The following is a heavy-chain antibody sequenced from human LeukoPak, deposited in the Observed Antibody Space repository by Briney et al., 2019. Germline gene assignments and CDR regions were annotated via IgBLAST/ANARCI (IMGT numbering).Heavy chain of an antibody. CDR1: GFTFSDYS. V-gene: IGHV3-21*01. CDR2: ISTSSTYK. D-gene: IGHD2-21*02. J-gene: IGHJ4*02. Sequence: PGGSLRLSCAASGFTFSDYSMNWVRQAPGKGLEWVSSISTSSTYKIYADSVKGRCTISRDNAKNSLYLQMNSLRAEDTAVYYCARDRSRLDYWGQGTLVTVSS. CDR3: ARDRSRLDY.